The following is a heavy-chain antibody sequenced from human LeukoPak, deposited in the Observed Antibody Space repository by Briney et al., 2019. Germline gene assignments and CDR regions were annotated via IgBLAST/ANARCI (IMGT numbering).Heavy chain of an antibody. V-gene: IGHV4-39*01. D-gene: IGHD1-26*01. J-gene: IGHJ4*02. Sequence: SETLSLTCTVSGGSVSSSSCYWGWIRQPPGKGLEWIGSIYYSGSTYYNPSLKSRVTISVDTSKNQFSLKLSSVTAADTAVYYCARQPLYSGSWIYYFDYWGQGTLVTVSS. CDR2: IYYSGST. CDR3: ARQPLYSGSWIYYFDY. CDR1: GGSVSSSSCY.